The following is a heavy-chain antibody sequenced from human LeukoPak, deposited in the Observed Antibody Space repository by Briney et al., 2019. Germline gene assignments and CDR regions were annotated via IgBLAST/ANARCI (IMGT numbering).Heavy chain of an antibody. CDR2: IYYSGST. CDR3: ARQTGSSQIVGASTRFDP. Sequence: SETLSLTCAVSGGSISSSSYYWGWIRQPPGKGLEWIGSIYYSGSTYCNPSLKSRVTISVDTSKNQFSLKLSSVTAADTAVYYCARQTGSSQIVGASTRFDPWGQGTLVTVSS. V-gene: IGHV4-39*01. D-gene: IGHD1-26*01. J-gene: IGHJ5*02. CDR1: GGSISSSSYY.